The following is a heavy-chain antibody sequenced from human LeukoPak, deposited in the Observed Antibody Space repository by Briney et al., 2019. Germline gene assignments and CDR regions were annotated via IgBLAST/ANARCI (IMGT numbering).Heavy chain of an antibody. CDR1: GFSVISHY. D-gene: IGHD3-22*01. CDR3: ARTMIATNYFDY. CDR2: IYSGGCT. J-gene: IGHJ4*02. Sequence: PGGSLRLSCAASGFSVISHYMSWVRQAPGRGLEWVSVIYSGGCTYYADSVKGRFTISRDNSKNTLYLQMNSLRAEDTDVYYCARTMIATNYFDYWGQGTLVTVSS. V-gene: IGHV3-53*01.